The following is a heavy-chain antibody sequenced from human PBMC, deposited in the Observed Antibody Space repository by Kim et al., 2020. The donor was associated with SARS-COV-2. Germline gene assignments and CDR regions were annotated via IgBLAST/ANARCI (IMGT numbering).Heavy chain of an antibody. CDR3: ARSLVVVAATLYYYYGMDV. D-gene: IGHD2-15*01. V-gene: IGHV3-11*06. J-gene: IGHJ6*02. Sequence: GRFTVTRNNAKNSLYLQMNSLRAEDTAVYYCARSLVVVAATLYYYYGMDVWGQGTTVTVSS.